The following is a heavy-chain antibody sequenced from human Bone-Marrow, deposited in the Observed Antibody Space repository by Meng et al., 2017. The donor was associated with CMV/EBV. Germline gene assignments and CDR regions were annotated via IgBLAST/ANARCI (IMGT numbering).Heavy chain of an antibody. D-gene: IGHD3-10*01. CDR2: MNPNSGNT. Sequence: ASVKVSCKASGYTFTSYDINWVRQATGQGLEWMGWMNPNSGNTGYAQKFQGRVTMTRNTSISTAYMELSSLRSEDTAVYYCARGRTSPLLWFGETRFYYWGQGTLVTVSS. CDR3: ARGRTSPLLWFGETRFYY. J-gene: IGHJ4*02. CDR1: GYTFTSYD. V-gene: IGHV1-8*01.